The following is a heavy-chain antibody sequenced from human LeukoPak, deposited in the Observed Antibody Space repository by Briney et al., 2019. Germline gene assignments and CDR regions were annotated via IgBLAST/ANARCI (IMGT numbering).Heavy chain of an antibody. J-gene: IGHJ4*02. V-gene: IGHV4-4*02. CDR1: GGSISSSNW. CDR2: IYYSGST. CDR3: ARVDYGDYRFDY. Sequence: PSETLSLTCAVSGGSISSSNWWSWVRQPPGKGLEWIGYIYYSGSTYSNPSLKSRLTISVDTSKNQFSLKLSSVTAADTAVYYCARVDYGDYRFDYWGQGTLVTVSS. D-gene: IGHD4-17*01.